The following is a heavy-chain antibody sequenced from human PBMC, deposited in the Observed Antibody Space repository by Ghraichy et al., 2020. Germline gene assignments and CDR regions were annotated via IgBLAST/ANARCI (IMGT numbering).Heavy chain of an antibody. D-gene: IGHD3-10*01. CDR3: ARGGIIMFRGGSNAFDI. CDR1: GFTLSTYD. CDR2: IGPGGDT. Sequence: GESLNISCAASGFTLSTYDMHWVRQVTGKGLEWVSAIGPGGDTYYPDSVRGRFTISRDTAKNSVYLQMSGLRPGDTAVYYCARGGIIMFRGGSNAFDIWGQGTMVTVSS. V-gene: IGHV3-13*01. J-gene: IGHJ3*02.